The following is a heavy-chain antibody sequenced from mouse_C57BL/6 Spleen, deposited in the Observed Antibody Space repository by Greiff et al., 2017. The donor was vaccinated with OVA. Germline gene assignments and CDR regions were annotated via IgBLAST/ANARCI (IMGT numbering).Heavy chain of an antibody. J-gene: IGHJ4*01. CDR1: GFTFSNYW. V-gene: IGHV6-3*01. Sequence: EVQLVESGGGLVQPGGSMKLSCVASGFTFSNYWMNWVRQSPEKGLEWVAQIRLKSDNYATHYAESVKGRFTISRDDSKSSVYLQMNNLRAEDTGIYYCTEGTNYAMDYWGQGTSVTVSS. CDR2: IRLKSDNYAT. D-gene: IGHD3-3*01. CDR3: TEGTNYAMDY.